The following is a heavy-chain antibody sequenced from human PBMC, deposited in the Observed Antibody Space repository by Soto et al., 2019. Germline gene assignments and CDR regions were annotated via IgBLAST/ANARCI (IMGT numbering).Heavy chain of an antibody. CDR1: GDSVSRSKSY. V-gene: IGHV4-30-4*01. CDR3: ARGRGYGYGVDY. J-gene: IGHJ4*02. D-gene: IGHD5-18*01. CDR2: MYYSGTT. Sequence: PSETLSLTCTVSGDSVSRSKSYWSWIRQSPGKGLESIAYMYYSGTTYYNPSLKSRITTSVDTSNNQFSLKLTSVTAADTAVYYCARGRGYGYGVDYWGQGTLVTVSS.